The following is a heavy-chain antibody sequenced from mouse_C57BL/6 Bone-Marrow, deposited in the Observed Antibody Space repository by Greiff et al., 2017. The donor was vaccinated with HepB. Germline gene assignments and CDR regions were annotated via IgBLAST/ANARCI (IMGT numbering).Heavy chain of an antibody. CDR2: INPSNGGT. D-gene: IGHD1-1*02. V-gene: IGHV1-53*01. CDR1: GYTFTSYW. J-gene: IGHJ1*03. Sequence: QVQLQQPGTELVKPGASVKLSCKASGYTFTSYWMHWVKKRPGQGLEWIGNINPSNGGTNYNEKFKSKATLTVDKSSSTAYMQLSSLTSEDSAVYYCARGGGGKSWYFDVWGTGTTVTVSS. CDR3: ARGGGGKSWYFDV.